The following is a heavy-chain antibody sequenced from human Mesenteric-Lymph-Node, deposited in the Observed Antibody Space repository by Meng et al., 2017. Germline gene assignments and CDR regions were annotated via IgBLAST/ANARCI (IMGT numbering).Heavy chain of an antibody. J-gene: IGHJ3*02. CDR2: ISSSSYI. Sequence: GESLKISCAASGFTFSSYSMNWVRQAPGKGLEWVSSISSSSYIYYADSVKGRFTISRDNAKNSLYLQMNSLRAEDTAVYYCARDLSGSGPPDAFDIWGQGTMVTVSS. CDR1: GFTFSSYS. CDR3: ARDLSGSGPPDAFDI. V-gene: IGHV3-21*01. D-gene: IGHD3-10*01.